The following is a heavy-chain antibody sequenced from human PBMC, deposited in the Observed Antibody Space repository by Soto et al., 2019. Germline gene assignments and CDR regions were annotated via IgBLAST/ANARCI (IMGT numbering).Heavy chain of an antibody. CDR3: AGGGVQYHYY. J-gene: IGHJ6*01. D-gene: IGHD3-16*01. Sequence: SVKVSCKASGGTFDKSAISWVRQAPGQGLEWLGGIIPKSGTTKYAENFRARVTISADDSTSTAYMDLSSLRPEDTAMYYCAGGGVQYHYY. CDR1: GGTFDKSA. CDR2: IIPKSGTT. V-gene: IGHV1-69*13.